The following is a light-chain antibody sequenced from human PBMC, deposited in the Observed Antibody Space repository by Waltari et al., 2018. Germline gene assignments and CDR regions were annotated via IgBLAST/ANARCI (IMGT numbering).Light chain of an antibody. J-gene: IGKJ2*01. CDR1: QSLTKRY. V-gene: IGKV3-20*01. CDR3: QQYGSSVLYT. CDR2: GAS. Sequence: VLTKSPGTLSLSPGESATLSCRASQSLTKRYLAWYQQKPGQAPRLLIYGASSRAAGIPDRFSGSGSGTDFTLTISRLEPEDFAVYYCQQYGSSVLYTFGQGTKLEIK.